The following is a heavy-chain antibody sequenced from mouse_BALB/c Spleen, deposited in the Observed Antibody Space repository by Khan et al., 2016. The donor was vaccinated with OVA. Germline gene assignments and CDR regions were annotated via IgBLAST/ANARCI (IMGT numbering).Heavy chain of an antibody. V-gene: IGHV5-6*01. CDR2: ISSGGDYT. J-gene: IGHJ3*01. CDR3: ASHLTGSVAY. D-gene: IGHD4-1*01. Sequence: EVELVESGGDLVEPGGSLKLSCAASGFTFSSYSMSWVRQTPDKRLEWVATISSGGDYTYYPDIVKGRFIISRDNAKNTLYLQMCSLKSEDTAMYYCASHLTGSVAYWGQGTLVAVSA. CDR1: GFTFSSYS.